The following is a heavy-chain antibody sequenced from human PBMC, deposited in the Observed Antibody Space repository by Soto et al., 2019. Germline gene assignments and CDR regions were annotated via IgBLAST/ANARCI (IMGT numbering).Heavy chain of an antibody. CDR3: AREFRSSSSRDYYGMDV. J-gene: IGHJ6*02. V-gene: IGHV1-2*04. Sequence: ASVKVSCKASGYTFTGYYMHWVRQAPGQGLEWMGWINPNSGGTNYAQKFQGWVTMTRDTSISKAYMELGRLRSDDTAVYYCAREFRSSSSRDYYGMDVWGQGTTVTVSS. CDR2: INPNSGGT. CDR1: GYTFTGYY. D-gene: IGHD6-6*01.